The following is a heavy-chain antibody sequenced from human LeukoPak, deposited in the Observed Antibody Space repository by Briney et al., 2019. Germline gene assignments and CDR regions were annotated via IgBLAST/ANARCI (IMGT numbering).Heavy chain of an antibody. D-gene: IGHD3-22*01. CDR2: INPNSGGT. CDR3: ARDLDDSSGYYHTSPGGY. Sequence: LGASVKVSCKASGYTFTGYYMHWVRQAPGQGLEWMGWINPNSGGTNYAQKFQGRVTMTRDTSISTAYMELSRLRSDDTAVYYCARDLDDSSGYYHTSPGGYWGQGTLVTVSS. CDR1: GYTFTGYY. V-gene: IGHV1-2*03. J-gene: IGHJ4*02.